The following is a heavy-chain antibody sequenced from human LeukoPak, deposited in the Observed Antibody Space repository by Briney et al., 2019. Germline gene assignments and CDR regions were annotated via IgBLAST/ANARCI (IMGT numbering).Heavy chain of an antibody. Sequence: ETLSLTCTVSGGSISSYYWSWIRQPPGKGLEWVSSISGSSGTTYYADSVKGRFTISRENSKNTLFLQMNSLRAEDTAIYFCAKPYSTGWDAFDIWGQGTMVTVSS. CDR1: GGSISSYY. J-gene: IGHJ3*02. CDR2: ISGSSGTT. CDR3: AKPYSTGWDAFDI. V-gene: IGHV3-23*01. D-gene: IGHD6-19*01.